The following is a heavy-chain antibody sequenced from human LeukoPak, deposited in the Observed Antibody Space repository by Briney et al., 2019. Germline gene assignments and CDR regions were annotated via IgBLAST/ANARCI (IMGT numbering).Heavy chain of an antibody. Sequence: ASVKVSCKASGGTFSSYAISWVRQAPGRGLEWMGGIIPIFGTANYAQKFQGRVTITADESTSTAYMELGSLRSEDTAVYYCARDTDDYYDSSGYLTNIIWGQGTMVTVSS. V-gene: IGHV1-69*13. CDR3: ARDTDDYYDSSGYLTNII. J-gene: IGHJ3*02. D-gene: IGHD3-22*01. CDR2: IIPIFGTA. CDR1: GGTFSSYA.